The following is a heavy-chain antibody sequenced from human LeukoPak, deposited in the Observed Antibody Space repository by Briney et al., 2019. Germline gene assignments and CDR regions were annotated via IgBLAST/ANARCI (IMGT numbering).Heavy chain of an antibody. J-gene: IGHJ5*02. CDR2: IKQDGSEK. V-gene: IGHV3-7*01. CDR3: ARTLRLYNWFDP. Sequence: GGSLRLSCAASGFTFSSYWMSWVRQAPGKGLERVANIKQDGSEKYYVDSVKGRLTISRDNAKNSLYLQMNSLRAEDTAVYYCARTLRLYNWFDPWGQGTLVTVSS. CDR1: GFTFSSYW.